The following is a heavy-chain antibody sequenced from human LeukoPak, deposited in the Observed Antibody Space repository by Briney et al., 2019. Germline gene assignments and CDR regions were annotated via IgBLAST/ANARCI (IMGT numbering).Heavy chain of an antibody. D-gene: IGHD1-26*01. J-gene: IGHJ4*02. Sequence: ASVKVSCKASGYTFTGYYMHWVRQAPGEGLEWMGWINPNSGGTNYAQKFQGRVTMTRDTSISTAYMELSRLRSDDTAVYYCATFAGEHQAPFDYWGQGTLVTVSS. CDR1: GYTFTGYY. V-gene: IGHV1-2*02. CDR3: ATFAGEHQAPFDY. CDR2: INPNSGGT.